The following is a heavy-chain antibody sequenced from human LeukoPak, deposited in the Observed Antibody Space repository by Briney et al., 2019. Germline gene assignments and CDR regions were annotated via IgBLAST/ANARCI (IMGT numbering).Heavy chain of an antibody. CDR2: IKPDGIDK. J-gene: IGHJ3*02. D-gene: IGHD5-24*01. V-gene: IGHV3-7*01. Sequence: PGGSLRLSCVGSGFTFRSHWVNWVRQSPGKALEWVANIKPDGIDKYYVDSARGRFTVSRDNAKNSAFLQMNSLRAEDTAIYYCATISAQTFDIWGQGTLVSVPS. CDR1: GFTFRSHW. CDR3: ATISAQTFDI.